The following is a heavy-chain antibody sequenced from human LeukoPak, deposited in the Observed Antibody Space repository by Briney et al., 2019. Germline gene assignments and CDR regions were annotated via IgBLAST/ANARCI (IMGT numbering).Heavy chain of an antibody. CDR2: VYTSGNA. D-gene: IGHD2-8*01. V-gene: IGHV4-4*07. CDR1: GGSISSYY. Sequence: SETLSLTCTVSGGSISSYYWIWLRQPAGKGLEWIGRVYTSGNANYNPSLKSRVTMSLDTSKNQFSLKLNSVTAADTAVYYCAGLGGYCTNAVCYSTFDIWGQGTMVTVSS. J-gene: IGHJ3*02. CDR3: AGLGGYCTNAVCYSTFDI.